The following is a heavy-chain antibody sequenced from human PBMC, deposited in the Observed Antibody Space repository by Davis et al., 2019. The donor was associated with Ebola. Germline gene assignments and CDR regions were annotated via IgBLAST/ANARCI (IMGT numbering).Heavy chain of an antibody. CDR2: IYYSGST. CDR3: ASLDYYDSSGHHWYFDL. CDR1: GGSISSSSYY. V-gene: IGHV4-39*01. J-gene: IGHJ2*01. D-gene: IGHD3-22*01. Sequence: MPSETLSLTCTVSGGSISSSSYYWGWIRQPPGKGLEWIGSIYYSGSTYYNPSLKSRVTISVDTSKNQFSLKLSSVTAADTAVYYCASLDYYDSSGHHWYFDLWGRGTLVTVSS.